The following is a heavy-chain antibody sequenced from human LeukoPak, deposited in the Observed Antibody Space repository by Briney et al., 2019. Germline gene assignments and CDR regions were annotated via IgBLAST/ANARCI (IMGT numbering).Heavy chain of an antibody. CDR3: AREREIRALYFDN. CDR1: GFTFSSYT. Sequence: GGSLRLSCAASGFTFSSYTMHWVRQAPGKGLEWVALTSSDGNKYFADSVQGRFTISRDNSRNTVYLQLDSLRPDDTAVYYCAREREIRALYFDNWGQGTLVTVSS. V-gene: IGHV3-30*04. J-gene: IGHJ4*02. CDR2: TSSDGNK. D-gene: IGHD1-26*01.